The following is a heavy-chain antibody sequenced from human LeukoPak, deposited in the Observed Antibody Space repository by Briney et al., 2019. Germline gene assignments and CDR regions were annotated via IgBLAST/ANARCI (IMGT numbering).Heavy chain of an antibody. CDR3: ARVDYYGSGSYYRY. CDR2: MNPNSGNT. J-gene: IGHJ4*02. D-gene: IGHD3-10*01. Sequence: VASVKVSCKASGYTFTSYDINWVRQAPGQGLEWMGWMNPNSGNTGYAQKFQGRVTMTRNTSISTAYMELSSLRSEDTAVYYCARVDYYGSGSYYRYWGQGTLVTVSS. V-gene: IGHV1-8*01. CDR1: GYTFTSYD.